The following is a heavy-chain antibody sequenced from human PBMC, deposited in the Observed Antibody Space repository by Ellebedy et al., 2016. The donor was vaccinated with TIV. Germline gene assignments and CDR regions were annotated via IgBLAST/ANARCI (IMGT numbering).Heavy chain of an antibody. CDR3: VRGAFDNSFDI. V-gene: IGHV3-48*02. CDR1: GFTFSSYS. J-gene: IGHJ3*02. Sequence: GGSLRLXCAASGFTFSSYSLDWVRQAPGKRPEWISYISPTSGSTIYYADSVRGRFTISKNTAKNTLYLQMRSLRDEDTAVYYCVRGAFDNSFDIWGQGTLVTVSS. CDR2: ISPTSGSTI. D-gene: IGHD1-20*01.